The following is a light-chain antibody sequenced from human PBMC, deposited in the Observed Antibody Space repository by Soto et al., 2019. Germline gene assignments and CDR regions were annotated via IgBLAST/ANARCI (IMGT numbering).Light chain of an antibody. CDR3: QQRYNWPLT. CDR2: DAS. CDR1: RSVSNY. V-gene: IGKV3-11*01. J-gene: IGKJ4*01. Sequence: EIVLRQSPATLSLSPGERATLSCRPSRSVSNYLAWYQQKPGQAPRLFIYDASNRATGIPARFSGSGSGTDFTLTISSLEPEDFAVYYCQQRYNWPLTFGGGTKVEIK.